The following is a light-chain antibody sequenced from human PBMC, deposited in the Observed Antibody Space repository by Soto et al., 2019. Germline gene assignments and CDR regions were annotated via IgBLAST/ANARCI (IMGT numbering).Light chain of an antibody. J-gene: IGKJ2*01. Sequence: EIVMTQSPATLSVSPGERATLSCRASQSVSSNLAWYQQRPGQAPRLLIYAASTRATGIPARFSGSGSGTEFTLTISSLQSEDFAVYYCQQYNNWPPSGFGQGTKLEIK. V-gene: IGKV3-15*01. CDR3: QQYNNWPPSG. CDR2: AAS. CDR1: QSVSSN.